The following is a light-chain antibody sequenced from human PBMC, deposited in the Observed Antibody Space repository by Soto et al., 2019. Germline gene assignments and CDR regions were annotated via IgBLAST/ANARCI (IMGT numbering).Light chain of an antibody. CDR2: GAS. J-gene: IGKJ5*01. CDR1: QSVSSN. CDR3: QQYNNWPQT. V-gene: IGKV3-15*01. Sequence: EIVMTQSPATLSVSPGERATLSCRDSQSVSSNLAWYQQKPGQAPRLLIYGASTRATGIPARFSGSGSGTEFTLTISSLQSEAFAVYYCQQYNNWPQTFGQGTRLEIK.